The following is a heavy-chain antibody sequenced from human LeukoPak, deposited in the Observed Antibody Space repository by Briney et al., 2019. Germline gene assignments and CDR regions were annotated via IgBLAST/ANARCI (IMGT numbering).Heavy chain of an antibody. CDR1: GGSFSGYY. D-gene: IGHD3-22*01. CDR2: INHSGST. V-gene: IGHV4-34*01. CDR3: ARGIRTDSSGYHQPFFDY. Sequence: KASETLSLTCAVYGGSFSGYYWSWIRQPPGKGLEWIGEINHSGSTNYNPSLKSRVTISVDTSKNQFSLRLSSVTAADTAVYYCARGIRTDSSGYHQPFFDYWGQGTLVTVSS. J-gene: IGHJ4*02.